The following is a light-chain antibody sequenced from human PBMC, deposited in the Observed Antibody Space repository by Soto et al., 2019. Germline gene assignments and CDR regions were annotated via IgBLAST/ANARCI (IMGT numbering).Light chain of an antibody. CDR2: GAF. CDR3: QQYGHSPIT. J-gene: IGKJ5*01. V-gene: IGKV3-20*01. CDR1: QSVSTY. Sequence: EVVLTQSPDTLSLSPGDRATLSCRASQSVSTYLAWYQQKPGQAPRLLIYGAFNRAGGIPDRFSGSGSGTDFTLTISRLEPEDFAVYYCQQYGHSPITFGQGTRLEIK.